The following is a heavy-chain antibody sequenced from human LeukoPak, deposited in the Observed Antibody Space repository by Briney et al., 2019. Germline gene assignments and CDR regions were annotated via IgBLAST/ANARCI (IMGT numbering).Heavy chain of an antibody. D-gene: IGHD6-19*01. J-gene: IGHJ4*02. V-gene: IGHV3-30*03. Sequence: GGSLRLSCAASGFTFSSYSMNWVRQAPGKGLEWVAVISYDGSNKYYADSVKGRFTISRDNSKNTLYLQMNSLRAEDTAVYYCARESRYRDSGRNYWGQGTLVTVSS. CDR3: ARESRYRDSGRNY. CDR2: ISYDGSNK. CDR1: GFTFSSYS.